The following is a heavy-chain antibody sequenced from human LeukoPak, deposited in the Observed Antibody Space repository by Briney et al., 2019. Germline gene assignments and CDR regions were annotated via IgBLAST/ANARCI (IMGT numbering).Heavy chain of an antibody. CDR2: ISNNGGYT. CDR1: GFTFSSSA. V-gene: IGHV3-23*01. CDR3: AKLPSSSGLRYYFDY. Sequence: GGSLRLSCAASGFTFSSSAMSWVRQAPGKGLEWVSAISNNGGYTYYADSVQGRFTISRDNSKSTLCLQMNSLRAEDTAVYYCAKLPSSSGLRYYFDYWGQGTLVTVSS. J-gene: IGHJ4*02. D-gene: IGHD6-19*01.